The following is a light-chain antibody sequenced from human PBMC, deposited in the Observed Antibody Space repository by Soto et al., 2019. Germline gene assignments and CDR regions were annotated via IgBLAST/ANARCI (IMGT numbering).Light chain of an antibody. V-gene: IGLV2-14*01. J-gene: IGLJ1*01. CDR1: SSDVGSFNY. CDR3: SSFTTSSTLV. Sequence: QSALTQPASVSGSPGQSITISCTATSSDVGSFNYVSWYQHHPGKAPKLMIYEVTSRPSGVSNRFSGSKSGNTAFLSISGLQTEDEANYYCSSFTTSSTLVFGTGTKLTVL. CDR2: EVT.